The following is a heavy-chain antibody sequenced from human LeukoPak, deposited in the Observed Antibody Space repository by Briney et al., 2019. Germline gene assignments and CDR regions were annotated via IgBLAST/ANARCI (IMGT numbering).Heavy chain of an antibody. Sequence: GGSLRLSCAASGFTFSSYAMHWVRQAPGKGLEYVSAISSNGGSTYYANSVKGRFTISRDNSKNTLYLQMGSLRAEDMAVYYCARVGLHLVTTVTYDYWGQGTLVTVSS. J-gene: IGHJ4*02. CDR3: ARVGLHLVTTVTYDY. CDR2: ISSNGGST. CDR1: GFTFSSYA. V-gene: IGHV3-64*01. D-gene: IGHD4-17*01.